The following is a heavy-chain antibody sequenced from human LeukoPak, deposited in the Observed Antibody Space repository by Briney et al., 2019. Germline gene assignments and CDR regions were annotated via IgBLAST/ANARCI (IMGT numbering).Heavy chain of an antibody. CDR3: ARVGLGGISFFDP. D-gene: IGHD4-23*01. CDR1: GGSISSDDYY. J-gene: IGHJ5*02. Sequence: SSQTLSLTCTVSGGSISSDDYYWSWIRQPPGKGLEWIGYIYYRGSTYYNPSLKSRVTISVDTSKNQFSLKLSSVAAADTAVYYCARVGLGGISFFDPWGQGTLVTVSS. V-gene: IGHV4-30-4*08. CDR2: IYYRGST.